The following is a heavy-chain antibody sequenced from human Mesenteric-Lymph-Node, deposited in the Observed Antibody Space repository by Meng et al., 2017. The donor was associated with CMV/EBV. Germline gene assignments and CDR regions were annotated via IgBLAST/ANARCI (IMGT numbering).Heavy chain of an antibody. CDR3: ARGLYGSGTYYPDAFDI. CDR2: FYSGGST. J-gene: IGHJ3*02. CDR1: GFTVSSIY. Sequence: GESLKISCAASGFTVSSIYMGWVRQAPGRGLEWVSVFYSGGSTYYADSVKGRFTTSRDNSKNTLHLQMNSLRAEDTAVYYCARGLYGSGTYYPDAFDIWGQGTMVTVSS. V-gene: IGHV3-66*02. D-gene: IGHD3-10*01.